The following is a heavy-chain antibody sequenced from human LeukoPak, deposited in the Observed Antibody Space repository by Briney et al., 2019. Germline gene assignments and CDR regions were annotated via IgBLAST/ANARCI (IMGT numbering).Heavy chain of an antibody. Sequence: GGSLGLSCAASGFTFDDYTMHWVRQAPGKGLEWVSLISWDGGSTYYADSVKGRFTISRDNSKNSLYLQMNSLRTEDTALYYCAKQYTAYYYGMDVWGQGTTVTVSS. V-gene: IGHV3-43*01. D-gene: IGHD5-18*01. CDR3: AKQYTAYYYGMDV. CDR1: GFTFDDYT. CDR2: ISWDGGST. J-gene: IGHJ6*02.